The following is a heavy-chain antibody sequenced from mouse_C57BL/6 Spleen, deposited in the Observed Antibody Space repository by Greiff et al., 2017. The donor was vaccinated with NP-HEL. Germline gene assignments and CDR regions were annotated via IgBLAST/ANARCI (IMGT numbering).Heavy chain of an antibody. J-gene: IGHJ2*01. Sequence: VQLQQPGAELVRPGTSVKLSCKASGYTFTSYWMHWVKQRPGQGLEWIGVIDPSDSYTNYNQKFKGKATLTVDTSSSTAYMQLSSLTSEDSAVYYCARSSMTTVVYFDYWGQGTTLTVSS. CDR1: GYTFTSYW. V-gene: IGHV1-59*01. CDR2: IDPSDSYT. D-gene: IGHD1-1*01. CDR3: ARSSMTTVVYFDY.